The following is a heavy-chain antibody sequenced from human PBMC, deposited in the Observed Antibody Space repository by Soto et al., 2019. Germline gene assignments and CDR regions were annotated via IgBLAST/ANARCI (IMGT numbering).Heavy chain of an antibody. Sequence: QVQLVESGGGVVQPGRSLRLSCAASGFTFSSYAMHWVRQAPGKGLEWVAVISYDGSNKYYADSVKGRFTISRDNSKNTLYLQMNSLRAEDTAVYYCAREFYGSYGAQVGGDAFDIWGQGTMVTVSS. CDR1: GFTFSSYA. CDR3: AREFYGSYGAQVGGDAFDI. V-gene: IGHV3-30-3*01. J-gene: IGHJ3*02. CDR2: ISYDGSNK. D-gene: IGHD1-26*01.